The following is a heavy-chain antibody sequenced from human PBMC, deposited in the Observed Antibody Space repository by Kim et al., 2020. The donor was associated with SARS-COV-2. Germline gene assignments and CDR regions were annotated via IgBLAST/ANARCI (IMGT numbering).Heavy chain of an antibody. D-gene: IGHD3-22*01. J-gene: IGHJ4*02. CDR3: ATIDYYDSSGCDY. V-gene: IGHV4-39*01. Sequence: NPPLKSRVPISVDTSKNQFSLRLSSVTAADTAVYYCATIDYYDSSGCDYWGQGTLVTVSS.